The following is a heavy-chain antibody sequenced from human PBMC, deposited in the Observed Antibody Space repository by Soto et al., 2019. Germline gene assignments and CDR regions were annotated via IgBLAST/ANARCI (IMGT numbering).Heavy chain of an antibody. CDR2: ISAYNGNT. V-gene: IGHV1-18*01. D-gene: IGHD2-2*01. J-gene: IGHJ4*02. CDR1: GYTFTSYG. CDR3: ARDLIWGSTSPYLLSPPYHFDY. Sequence: QVPLVQSGAEVKKPGASVKVSCKASGYTFTSYGISWVRQAPGQGLEWMGWISAYNGNTNYAQKLQGRVTMTTDTTTSTGYMELRSLRSDDTAVYYCARDLIWGSTSPYLLSPPYHFDYWGQGTLVTVSS.